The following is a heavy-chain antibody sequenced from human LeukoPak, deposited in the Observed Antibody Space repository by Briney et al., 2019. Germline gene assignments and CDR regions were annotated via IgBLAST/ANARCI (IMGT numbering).Heavy chain of an antibody. CDR2: INHSGST. J-gene: IGHJ5*02. D-gene: IGHD4-17*01. Sequence: SXTLSLTCAVYGGSFSGYYWSWIRQPPGKGLEWIGEINHSGSTNYNPSLKSRVTISVDTSKNQFSLKLSSVTAADTAVYYCARSADGDYYWFDPWGQGTLVTVSS. V-gene: IGHV4-34*01. CDR1: GGSFSGYY. CDR3: ARSADGDYYWFDP.